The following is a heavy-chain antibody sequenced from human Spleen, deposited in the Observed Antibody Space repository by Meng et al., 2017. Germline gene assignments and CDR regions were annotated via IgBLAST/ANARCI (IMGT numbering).Heavy chain of an antibody. CDR3: VTGGLPDS. CDR2: IKPNSQGGTA. V-gene: IGHV3-15*01. CDR1: GFTFTNAW. Sequence: GGSLRLSCAASGFTFTNAWMIWVRQAPGKGLEWVGRIKPNSQGGTADYGAPVKGRFTISRDDSENTLYLQMNSLKTEDTAVYYCVTGGLPDSWGQGTLVTVSS. J-gene: IGHJ4*02.